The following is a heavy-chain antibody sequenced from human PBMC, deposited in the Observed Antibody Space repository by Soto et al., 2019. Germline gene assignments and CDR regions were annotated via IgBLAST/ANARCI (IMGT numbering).Heavy chain of an antibody. CDR3: ARLGYCTSSHCLIRALDI. Sequence: PGGSLRLSCAASGFTFSIYWMSWVRQAPGKGLEWVANVKEDGSDRYYVDSVKGRFTISRDNAKNSLYLQMNTLRAEDTAVYYCARLGYCTSSHCLIRALDICGQGTMVTVSS. D-gene: IGHD2-8*01. CDR1: GFTFSIYW. J-gene: IGHJ3*02. CDR2: VKEDGSDR. V-gene: IGHV3-7*01.